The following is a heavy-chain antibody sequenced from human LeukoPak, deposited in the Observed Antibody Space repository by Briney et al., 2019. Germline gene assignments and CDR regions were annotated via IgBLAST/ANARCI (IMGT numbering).Heavy chain of an antibody. CDR2: VYSGGET. CDR1: GFTVSSDY. J-gene: IGHJ4*02. V-gene: IGHV3-66*01. CDR3: ARGGIAARPSDS. D-gene: IGHD6-6*01. Sequence: PGGSLRLSCAASGFTVSSDYITWVRQAPGKGLEWVSVVYSGGETYYAESVKGRFTVSRDNSKNTVYLQMNSLRAEETAVYFCARGGIAARPSDSWGQGTLVTVSS.